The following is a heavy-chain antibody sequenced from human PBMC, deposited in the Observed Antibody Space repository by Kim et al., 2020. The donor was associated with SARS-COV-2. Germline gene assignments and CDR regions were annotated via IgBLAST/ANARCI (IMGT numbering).Heavy chain of an antibody. Sequence: SETLSLTCTVSGGSISSGGYYWSWIRQHPGKGLEWIGYIYYSGSTYYNPSLKSRVTISVDTSKNQFSLKLSSVTAADTAVYYCARDGRGSSSSSLDDAFDIWGQGTMVTVSS. CDR3: ARDGRGSSSSSLDDAFDI. V-gene: IGHV4-31*03. D-gene: IGHD6-6*01. CDR1: GGSISSGGYY. CDR2: IYYSGST. J-gene: IGHJ3*02.